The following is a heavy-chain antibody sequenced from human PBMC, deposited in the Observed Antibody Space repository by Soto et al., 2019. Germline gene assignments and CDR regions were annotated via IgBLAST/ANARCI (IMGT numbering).Heavy chain of an antibody. CDR3: ARQTGLGAANY. J-gene: IGHJ4*01. CDR2: INTDGITL. CDR1: GFTFSNFW. Sequence: PVGSLRLSCAVSGFTFSNFWFHWVRQAPGKGLVWVSRINTDGITLSYADSVKGRFTISRDNAKNTVYLQMHTLGVEDTGVYYCARQTGLGAANYWGQGILVTVSS. V-gene: IGHV3-74*01. D-gene: IGHD1-26*01.